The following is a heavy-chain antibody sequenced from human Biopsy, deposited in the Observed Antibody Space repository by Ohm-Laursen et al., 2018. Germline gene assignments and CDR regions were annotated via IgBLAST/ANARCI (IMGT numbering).Heavy chain of an antibody. D-gene: IGHD1-26*01. J-gene: IGHJ4*02. Sequence: GASVKVSCKASGGNFTTYDITWVRLAPGQGLEWMGGIIPIFGTAEYAQNFQGRLTITADESTSTSYMDLISLRSEDTAVYYCARDRSSGSYSPSDYWGQGTLVTVSS. CDR1: GGNFTTYD. CDR2: IIPIFGTA. CDR3: ARDRSSGSYSPSDY. V-gene: IGHV1-69*13.